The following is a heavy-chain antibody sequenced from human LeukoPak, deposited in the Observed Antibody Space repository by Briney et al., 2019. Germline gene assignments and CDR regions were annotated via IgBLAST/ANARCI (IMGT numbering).Heavy chain of an antibody. CDR1: GYTFTSYY. Sequence: ASVKVSCTASGYTFTSYYMHWVRQAPGQGLEWMGIINPSGGSTSYAQKFQDRVTMTRDTSTSTVYMELSSLRSEDTAVYYCARVKYSSSWDTPSYYFDYWGQGTLVTVSS. CDR2: INPSGGST. V-gene: IGHV1-46*01. D-gene: IGHD6-13*01. J-gene: IGHJ4*02. CDR3: ARVKYSSSWDTPSYYFDY.